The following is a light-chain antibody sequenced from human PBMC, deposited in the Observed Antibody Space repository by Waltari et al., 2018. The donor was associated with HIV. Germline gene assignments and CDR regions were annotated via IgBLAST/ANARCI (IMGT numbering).Light chain of an antibody. J-gene: IGLJ1*01. CDR2: EVN. CDR3: CSYAGGNSYV. V-gene: IGLV2-23*02. CDR1: GRDVANYNV. Sequence: QSALTQPASVSASPGQSITISCTGTGRDVANYNVVSWYRQFPDKAPQLLIFEVNKRPSGVSNRFSGSKSGNSASLTIAGLLADDEADYYCCSYAGGNSYVFGTGTKVTVL.